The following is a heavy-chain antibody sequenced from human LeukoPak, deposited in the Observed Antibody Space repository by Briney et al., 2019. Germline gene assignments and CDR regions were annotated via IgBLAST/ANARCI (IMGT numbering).Heavy chain of an antibody. J-gene: IGHJ4*02. V-gene: IGHV7-4-1*02. D-gene: IGHD3-9*01. CDR1: GYTFSNYG. Sequence: ASVKVSCKASGYTFSNYGISWVRQAPGQGLEWMGWINTNTGNPTYAQAFTGRIVLSLDTSVTTAYLQISSLKAEDTAVYYCARANIDLTGAFDYWGQGTLVTVSS. CDR2: INTNTGNP. CDR3: ARANIDLTGAFDY.